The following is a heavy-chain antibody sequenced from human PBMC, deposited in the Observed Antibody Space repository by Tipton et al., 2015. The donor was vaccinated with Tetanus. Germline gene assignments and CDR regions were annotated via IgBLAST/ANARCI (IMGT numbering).Heavy chain of an antibody. V-gene: IGHV3-30-3*01. CDR2: VAYDGNHK. CDR1: GLSFSGYG. D-gene: IGHD3-10*01. CDR3: ARDGFYYGSGSYYRAF. Sequence: SLRLSCATSGLSFSGYGLHWLRQAPGKGLEWVALVAYDGNHKYYADSVKGRFTISRDNSKDTLYLQMNSLRPEDTAVYYCARDGFYYGSGSYYRAFWGQGTLVTVSP. J-gene: IGHJ4*02.